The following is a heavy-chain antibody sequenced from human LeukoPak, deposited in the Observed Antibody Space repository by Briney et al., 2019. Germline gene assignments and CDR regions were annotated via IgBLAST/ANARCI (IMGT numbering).Heavy chain of an antibody. Sequence: PSETLSLTCTVSGGSISSGGYYWNWIRQHPGKGLEWIWNIYYSGSTYYNPSLKSRVTMSVDTSKNQFSLKLSSVTAADTAVYYCARDGTQYQLLSEPGLNWFDPWGQGTLVTVSS. CDR3: ARDGTQYQLLSEPGLNWFDP. J-gene: IGHJ5*02. CDR2: IYYSGST. V-gene: IGHV4-31*03. D-gene: IGHD2-2*01. CDR1: GGSISSGGYY.